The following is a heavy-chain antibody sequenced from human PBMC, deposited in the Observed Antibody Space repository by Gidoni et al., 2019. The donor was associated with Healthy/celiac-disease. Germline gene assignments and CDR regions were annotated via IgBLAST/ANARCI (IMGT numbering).Heavy chain of an antibody. J-gene: IGHJ6*02. V-gene: IGHV3-13*01. CDR1: GFTFSSYD. D-gene: IGHD6-6*01. Sequence: VQMVESGGGLVQPGGSLRLSCAASGFTFSSYDMHWARHATGKGLAVVAAIGTAVDTYYPGSVKGRFTISRENAKNSLYLQMNSLRAGDTAVYYCARDSSGAARGMDVWGQGTTVTVSS. CDR2: IGTAVDT. CDR3: ARDSSGAARGMDV.